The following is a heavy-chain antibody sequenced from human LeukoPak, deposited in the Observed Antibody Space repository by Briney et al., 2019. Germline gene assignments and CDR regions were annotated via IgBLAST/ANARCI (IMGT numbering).Heavy chain of an antibody. D-gene: IGHD3-9*01. V-gene: IGHV3-21*01. CDR1: GFPFSTYA. J-gene: IGHJ3*02. Sequence: PGGSLRLSCAASGFPFSTYAMTWVRQAPGKGLEWVSSISSSSSYIYYADSVKGRFTISRDNAKNSLYLQMNSLRAEDTAVYYCAKGQYYDILTGYVNGAFDIWGQGTMVTVSS. CDR2: ISSSSSYI. CDR3: AKGQYYDILTGYVNGAFDI.